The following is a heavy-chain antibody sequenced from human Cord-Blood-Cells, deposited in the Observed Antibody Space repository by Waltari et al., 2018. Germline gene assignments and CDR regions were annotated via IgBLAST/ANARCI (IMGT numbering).Heavy chain of an antibody. Sequence: QVQLQQWGAGLLKPSETLSLTCAVYGGSFSGYYWSWIRQPPGKGLEWIGEINHRGSTNDNPSLKGRVTISVDTSKNQFSLKLSSVTAADTAVYYCARGGVAARRSWFDPWGQGTLVTVSS. CDR1: GGSFSGYY. J-gene: IGHJ5*02. V-gene: IGHV4-34*01. D-gene: IGHD6-6*01. CDR2: INHRGST. CDR3: ARGGVAARRSWFDP.